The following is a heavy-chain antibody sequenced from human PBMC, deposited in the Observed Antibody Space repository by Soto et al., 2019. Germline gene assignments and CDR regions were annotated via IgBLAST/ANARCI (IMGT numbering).Heavy chain of an antibody. CDR1: GFTFDDYA. V-gene: IGHV3-9*01. J-gene: IGHJ6*03. D-gene: IGHD3-3*01. Sequence: GGSLRLSCAASGFTFDDYAMHWVRQAPGKGLEWVSGISWNSGSIGYADSVKGRFTISRDNAKNSLYLQMNSLRAEDTALYYCAKDMFIPPYYDFWSANWGYMDVWGKGTTVTVSS. CDR2: ISWNSGSI. CDR3: AKDMFIPPYYDFWSANWGYMDV.